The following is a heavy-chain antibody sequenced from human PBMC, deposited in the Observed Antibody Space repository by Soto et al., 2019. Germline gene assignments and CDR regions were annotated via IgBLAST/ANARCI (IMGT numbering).Heavy chain of an antibody. CDR1: GYTFNTYW. V-gene: IGHV5-51*01. CDR3: ARQGRTSASSDF. CDR2: MSPGNSDI. Sequence: GESLKISCRGFGYTFNTYWIGWVRQMPGKGLEWMGVMSPGNSDIRYSPASQGQVSISADTSISTAYLQWSSLKTSDSGMYYCARQGRTSASSDFWGQGTLVTVSS. J-gene: IGHJ4*02. D-gene: IGHD2-21*01.